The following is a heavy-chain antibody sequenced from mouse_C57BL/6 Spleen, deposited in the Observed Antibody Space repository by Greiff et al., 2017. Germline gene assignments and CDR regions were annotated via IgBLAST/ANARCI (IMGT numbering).Heavy chain of an antibody. Sequence: QVQLQQSGAELVRPGASVKLSCKASGYTFTDYYINWVKQRPGQGLEWIARIYPGSGNTYYNEKFKGKATLTGEKSSSTAYMQLSSLTSEDSAVYFCARGDYGSSYGGFAYWGQGTLVTVSA. CDR1: GYTFTDYY. D-gene: IGHD1-1*01. V-gene: IGHV1-76*01. J-gene: IGHJ3*01. CDR2: IYPGSGNT. CDR3: ARGDYGSSYGGFAY.